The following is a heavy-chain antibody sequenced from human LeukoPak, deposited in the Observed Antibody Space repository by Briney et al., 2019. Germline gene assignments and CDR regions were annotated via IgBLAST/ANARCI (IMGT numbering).Heavy chain of an antibody. CDR2: IYHSGTT. CDR3: ARRQRTSAAFDS. Sequence: SETLSLTCTVSSGSISSYDYYWTWIRQHPGKGLEWIGYIYHSGTTYYNPSLKSRVTISVDTSENQFSLKLTSVTAADTAIYSCARRQRTSAAFDSWGQGTLVTVST. D-gene: IGHD1-1*01. J-gene: IGHJ4*02. CDR1: SGSISSYDYY. V-gene: IGHV4-31*03.